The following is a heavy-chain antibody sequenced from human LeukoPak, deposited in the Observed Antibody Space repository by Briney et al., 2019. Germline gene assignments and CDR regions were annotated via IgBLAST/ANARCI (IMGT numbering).Heavy chain of an antibody. CDR3: ANQKLSGSYLPGY. CDR1: GLILSNYG. Sequence: GGSLRLSCTASGLILSNYGMHWVRQAPGKGLEWVAFIKFDGSEPKYADSVKGRFTISRDNSKNTLYLQMNTLRLEDTAVYYCANQKLSGSYLPGYWGQGTLVTVSS. V-gene: IGHV3-30*02. D-gene: IGHD3-10*01. CDR2: IKFDGSEP. J-gene: IGHJ4*02.